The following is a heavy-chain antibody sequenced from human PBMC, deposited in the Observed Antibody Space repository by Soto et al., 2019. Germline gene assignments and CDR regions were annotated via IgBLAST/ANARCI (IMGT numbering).Heavy chain of an antibody. CDR1: GGSFSGYD. D-gene: IGHD1-1*01. CDR3: VRDGTKTLRDWFDP. J-gene: IGHJ5*02. CDR2: IYATGTT. Sequence: SETLSLTCAVYGGSFSGYDWSWIRQPPGKGLEWIGRIYATGTTDYNPSLKSRVMMSVDTSKKQFSLKLRSVTAADTAVYYCVRDGTKTLRDWFDPWGQGISVTVSS. V-gene: IGHV4-59*10.